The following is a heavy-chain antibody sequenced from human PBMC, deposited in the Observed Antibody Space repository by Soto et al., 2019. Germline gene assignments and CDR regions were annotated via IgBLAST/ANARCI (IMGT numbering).Heavy chain of an antibody. CDR3: ATADGFGVVTPFFEY. CDR2: SFYRGST. V-gene: IGHV4-39*01. CDR1: GGSISSRSHY. Sequence: QLQLQESGPGLVKPSETLSLTCTVSGGSISSRSHYWGWIRQSPGKHLEWIGSSFYRGSTHYNPSLKTRVTISVDTSKNQVSLTVYSVTAADTAVYYCATADGFGVVTPFFEYWGQGILVTVSS. D-gene: IGHD3-3*01. J-gene: IGHJ4*02.